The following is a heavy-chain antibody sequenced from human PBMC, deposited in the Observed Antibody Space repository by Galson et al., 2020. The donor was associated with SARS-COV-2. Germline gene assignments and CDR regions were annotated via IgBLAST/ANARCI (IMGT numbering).Heavy chain of an antibody. D-gene: IGHD1-26*01. CDR1: GASMSGYF. V-gene: IGHV4-4*07. CDR3: ARETPVGTSGRVLDY. Sequence: SQTLSLTCAVSGASMSGYFWTWIRQPAGKGLEWIGRIYISGSTNYNPSLNSRLSLSVDIFNNQFSLKLTSVTAADTAVYYCARETPVGTSGRVLDYWGQGTLVTVSS. J-gene: IGHJ4*02. CDR2: IYISGST.